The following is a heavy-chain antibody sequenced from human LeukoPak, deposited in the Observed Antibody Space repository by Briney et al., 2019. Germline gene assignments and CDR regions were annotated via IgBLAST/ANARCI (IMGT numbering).Heavy chain of an antibody. V-gene: IGHV3-7*01. Sequence: GGSLRLSCAASGFTFSSYWMSWVRQAPGKGLEWVANIKQDGSEKYYVDSVKGRFTISRDNAKNSLYLQVNSLRAEDTAVYYCARDPDDDDYGDPLDYWGQGTLVTVSS. J-gene: IGHJ4*02. CDR3: ARDPDDDDYGDPLDY. CDR1: GFTFSSYW. D-gene: IGHD4-17*01. CDR2: IKQDGSEK.